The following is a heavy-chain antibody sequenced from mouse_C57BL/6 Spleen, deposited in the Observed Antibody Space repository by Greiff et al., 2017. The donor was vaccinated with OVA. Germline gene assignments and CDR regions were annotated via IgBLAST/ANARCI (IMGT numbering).Heavy chain of an antibody. CDR3: ASGIYYDYDRAY. CDR2: INPNNGGT. V-gene: IGHV1-18*01. Sequence: EVQLQQSGPELVKPGASVKIPCKASGYTFTDYNMDWVKQSHGKSLEWIGDINPNNGGTIYNQKFKGKATLTVDKSSSTAYMELRSLTSEDTAVYYCASGIYYDYDRAYWGQGTLVTVSA. CDR1: GYTFTDYN. D-gene: IGHD2-4*01. J-gene: IGHJ3*01.